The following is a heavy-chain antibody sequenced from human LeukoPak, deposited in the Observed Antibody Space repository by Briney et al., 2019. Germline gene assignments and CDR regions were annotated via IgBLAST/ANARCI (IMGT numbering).Heavy chain of an antibody. J-gene: IGHJ4*02. D-gene: IGHD1-26*01. CDR1: GGSISSYY. CDR3: ARSLIVGATEAFDY. CDR2: IYTSGST. V-gene: IGHV4-4*09. Sequence: SETLSLTCTVSGGSISSYYWSWIRQPPGKGLEWIGYIYTSGSTSYNPSLKSRVTISVDTSKNQFSLKLSSVTAADTAVYYCARSLIVGATEAFDYWGQGTLVTVSS.